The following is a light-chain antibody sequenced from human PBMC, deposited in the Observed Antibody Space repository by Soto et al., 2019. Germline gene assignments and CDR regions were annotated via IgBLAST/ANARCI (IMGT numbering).Light chain of an antibody. Sequence: QSALTQPASVSWSPGQSITISCTGTSSDVGGYNYVSWYQQHPGKAPKLLICDVSNRPSGVSNRFSASKSGNTASLTISGLQAEDEADYYCSSYTTSSTVVFGGGTKLTVL. CDR2: DVS. CDR1: SSDVGGYNY. V-gene: IGLV2-14*03. CDR3: SSYTTSSTVV. J-gene: IGLJ2*01.